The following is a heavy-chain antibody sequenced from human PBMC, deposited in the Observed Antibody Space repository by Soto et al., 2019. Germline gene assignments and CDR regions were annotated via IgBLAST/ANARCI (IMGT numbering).Heavy chain of an antibody. CDR1: VATFSSYA. J-gene: IGHJ4*02. CDR2: IIPFFGTP. V-gene: IGHV1-69*06. CDR3: ARDKGAYYSHLVY. Sequence: SVNDSFQLTVATFSSYALRRVRPAPGQGLEWIGGIIPFFGTPNYAQKFQGRVTITADTSTATSYMELSSLRSDDTAVYYCARDKGAYYSHLVYWGQGSLVTVSS. D-gene: IGHD3-22*01.